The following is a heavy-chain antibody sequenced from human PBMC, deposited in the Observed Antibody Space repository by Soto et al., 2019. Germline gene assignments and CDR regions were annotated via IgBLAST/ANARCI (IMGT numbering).Heavy chain of an antibody. CDR1: GYTFTSYG. Sequence: ASVKVSCKASGYTFTSYGISWVRQAPGQGLEWMGWISAYNGNTNYAQKLQGRVTMTTDTSTSTAYMELRSLRSDDTAVYYCARVAAMAGNDAFDICGQGTMVTVSS. CDR3: ARVAAMAGNDAFDI. CDR2: ISAYNGNT. J-gene: IGHJ3*02. D-gene: IGHD6-19*01. V-gene: IGHV1-18*04.